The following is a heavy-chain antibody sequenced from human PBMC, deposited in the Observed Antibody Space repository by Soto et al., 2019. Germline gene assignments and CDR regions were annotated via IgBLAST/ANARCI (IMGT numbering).Heavy chain of an antibody. J-gene: IGHJ6*02. D-gene: IGHD5-12*01. V-gene: IGHV1-69*01. CDR2: IIHIFGTA. CDR3: ARGEGYIVATSSYYYYGMDV. CDR1: GGTFSSYA. Sequence: QVQLVQSGAEVKKPGSSVKVSCKASGGTFSSYAISWVRQAPGQGLEWMGGIIHIFGTANYAQKFQGRVTITADESTRTAYMELSSLRSEDTAVYYCARGEGYIVATSSYYYYGMDVWGQGTTVTVSS.